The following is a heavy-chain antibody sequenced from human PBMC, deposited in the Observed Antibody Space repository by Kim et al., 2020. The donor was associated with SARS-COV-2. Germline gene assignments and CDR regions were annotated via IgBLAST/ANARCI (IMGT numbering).Heavy chain of an antibody. CDR3: ARNYGDYYYYGMDV. J-gene: IGHJ6*02. Sequence: AQGFTGRFVFSLDTSVSTAYLQISSLKAEDTAVYYCARNYGDYYYYGMDVWGQGTTVTVSS. D-gene: IGHD4-17*01. V-gene: IGHV7-4-1*02.